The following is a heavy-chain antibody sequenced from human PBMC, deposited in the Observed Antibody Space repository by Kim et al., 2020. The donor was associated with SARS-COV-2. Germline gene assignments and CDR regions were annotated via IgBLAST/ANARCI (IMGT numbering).Heavy chain of an antibody. CDR3: ATFERPGDFWSGYYSYAFEI. V-gene: IGHV4-4*07. J-gene: IGHJ3*02. D-gene: IGHD3-3*01. CDR1: GGSISSYY. CDR2: IYTSGST. Sequence: SETLSLTCTVSGGSISSYYWSWIRQPAGKGLEWIGRIYTSGSTNYNPSLKSRVIMSVDKTKNKFSLKLSYVTAADTAVYYCATFERPGDFWSGYYSYAFEIWGQGAMVTVSS.